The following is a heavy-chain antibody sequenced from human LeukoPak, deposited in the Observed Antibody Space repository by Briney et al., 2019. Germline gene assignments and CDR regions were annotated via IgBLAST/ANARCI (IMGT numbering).Heavy chain of an antibody. J-gene: IGHJ4*02. CDR2: IHNSGTT. Sequence: LETLSLTCSISGGSTSSDYWSWIRQPPGKGLEWMAYIHNSGTTKYNPSLKSRVTISVDTSKNQFSLKLSSVTAADTAFYYCARHLLTAGSTDWGQGTLVTVSS. D-gene: IGHD3-9*01. CDR3: ARHLLTAGSTD. V-gene: IGHV4-59*08. CDR1: GGSTSSDY.